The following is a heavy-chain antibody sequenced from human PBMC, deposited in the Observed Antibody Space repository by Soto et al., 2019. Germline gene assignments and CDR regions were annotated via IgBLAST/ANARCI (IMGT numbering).Heavy chain of an antibody. Sequence: GGSLRLSCAASGFTFSSYAMSWVRQAPGTGLEWVSAISDSGGSTYYADSVKGRFTISRDNSKNTLYLQMNSLRAEDTAVYYCAKVSGCSSTSCYTLGYFDYWGQGTLVTVSS. J-gene: IGHJ4*02. CDR1: GFTFSSYA. D-gene: IGHD2-2*02. V-gene: IGHV3-23*01. CDR2: ISDSGGST. CDR3: AKVSGCSSTSCYTLGYFDY.